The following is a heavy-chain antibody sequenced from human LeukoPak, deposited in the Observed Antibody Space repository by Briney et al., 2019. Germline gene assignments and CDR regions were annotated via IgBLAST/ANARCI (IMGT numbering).Heavy chain of an antibody. Sequence: GASVKVSCKTSSDTFTSFAISWVRQAPGQGLEWMGGIIPIFGTANYAQKLQGRVTITADESTSTAYMELSSLRSEDTAVYYCARGARGSRGYFDYWGQGTLVTVSS. CDR1: SDTFTSFA. CDR2: IIPIFGTA. V-gene: IGHV1-69*13. CDR3: ARGARGSRGYFDY. D-gene: IGHD3-10*01. J-gene: IGHJ4*02.